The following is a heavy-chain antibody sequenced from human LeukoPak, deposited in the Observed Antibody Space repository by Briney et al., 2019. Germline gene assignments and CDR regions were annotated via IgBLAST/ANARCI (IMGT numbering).Heavy chain of an antibody. Sequence: SETLSLTCTVSGGSISSYYWSWIRQPPGKGLEWTGYIYYSGSTNYNPSLKSRVTISVDTSKNQFSLKLSSVTAADTAVYYCARAHYYGSGSYYTTSYYYYYYGMDVWGQGTLVTVSS. D-gene: IGHD3-10*01. CDR2: IYYSGST. CDR1: GGSISSYY. CDR3: ARAHYYGSGSYYTTSYYYYYYGMDV. J-gene: IGHJ6*02. V-gene: IGHV4-59*01.